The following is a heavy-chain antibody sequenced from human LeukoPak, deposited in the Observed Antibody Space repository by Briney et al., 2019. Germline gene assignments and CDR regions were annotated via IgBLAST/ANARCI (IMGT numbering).Heavy chain of an antibody. CDR2: ISSSSSYI. CDR3: ARGLAGGSFDY. D-gene: IGHD7-27*01. J-gene: IGHJ4*02. V-gene: IGHV3-21*01. Sequence: GGSLRLSCAASGFTFSSYSMNCVRQAPGKGLEWVSSISSSSSYIYYADSVKGRFTISRDNAKNSLYLQMNSLRAEDTAVYYCARGLAGGSFDYWGQGTLVTVSS. CDR1: GFTFSSYS.